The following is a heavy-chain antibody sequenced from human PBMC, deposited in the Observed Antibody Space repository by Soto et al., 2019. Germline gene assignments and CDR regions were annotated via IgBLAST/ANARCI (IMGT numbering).Heavy chain of an antibody. CDR2: IYHSGSA. CDR1: GDSMRTDYY. J-gene: IGHJ4*02. Sequence: KSSETLSLTCAVSGDSMRTDYYWGWVRQPPGKGLEWIGSIYHSGSAYYNPSLTSRVTISVDTSKNQFSLKVTSVTAADTAAYYCARLTTVRYFDYWGQGTLVTVSS. D-gene: IGHD3-9*01. V-gene: IGHV4-38-2*01. CDR3: ARLTTVRYFDY.